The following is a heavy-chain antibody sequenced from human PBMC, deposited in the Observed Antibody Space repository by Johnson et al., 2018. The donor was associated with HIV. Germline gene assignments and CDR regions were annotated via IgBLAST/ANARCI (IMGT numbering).Heavy chain of an antibody. V-gene: IGHV3-66*01. CDR1: GFTVSSNY. Sequence: EVQLVESGGGLVQPGGSLRLSCAASGFTVSSNYMSWVRQAPGKGLEWVSIIYSGGSTYYADSVKGRFTISRDNSKNTLYLQMNSLRAEDTAVYYCARACSGGSCYEEKSPDAFDIWGQGTMVTVSS. CDR3: ARACSGGSCYEEKSPDAFDI. D-gene: IGHD2-15*01. CDR2: IYSGGST. J-gene: IGHJ3*02.